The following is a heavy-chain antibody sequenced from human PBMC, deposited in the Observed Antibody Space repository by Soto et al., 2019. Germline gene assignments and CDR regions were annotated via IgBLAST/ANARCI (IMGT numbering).Heavy chain of an antibody. CDR3: ASLYCSSTSCFPRNYYYYYYGMDV. J-gene: IGHJ6*02. CDR1: GGSISSSSYY. CDR2: IYYSGST. V-gene: IGHV4-39*01. Sequence: QLQLQESGPGLVKPSETLSLTCTVSGGSISSSSYYWGWIRQPPGKGLEWIGSIYYSGSTYYNPPPKSRVTISVDTSKNQFSLKLSAVTAADTAVYYCASLYCSSTSCFPRNYYYYYYGMDVWGQWTTVTVSS. D-gene: IGHD2-2*01.